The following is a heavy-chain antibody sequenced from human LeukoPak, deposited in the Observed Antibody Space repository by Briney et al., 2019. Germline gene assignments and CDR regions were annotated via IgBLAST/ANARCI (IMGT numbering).Heavy chain of an antibody. CDR3: AKDLRPDGVDNFDH. D-gene: IGHD2-8*01. V-gene: IGHV3-23*01. J-gene: IGHJ4*02. CDR2: ILASGSPT. Sequence: GGSLRLSCAASGFNFNSYTMNWVRQAPGKGLQWVANILASGSPTYYADSVKGRFIISRDNSRNTVYLQMNSLRVEDTAIYYCAKDLRPDGVDNFDHWGQGILVTVSS. CDR1: GFNFNSYT.